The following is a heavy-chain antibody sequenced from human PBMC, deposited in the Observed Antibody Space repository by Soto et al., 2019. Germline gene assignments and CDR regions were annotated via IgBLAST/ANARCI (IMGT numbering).Heavy chain of an antibody. CDR3: ANALGLYYFDY. CDR2: INAGNGNT. V-gene: IGHV1-3*01. D-gene: IGHD3-16*01. J-gene: IGHJ4*02. Sequence: QVQLVQSGAEVKKPGASVKVSCKASGYTFTSYAMHWVRQAPGQRLEWMGWINAGNGNTKYSQKFQGRVTITRDASASSAYMELSSLRSEDTAVYYCANALGLYYFDYWGQGTLVTVSS. CDR1: GYTFTSYA.